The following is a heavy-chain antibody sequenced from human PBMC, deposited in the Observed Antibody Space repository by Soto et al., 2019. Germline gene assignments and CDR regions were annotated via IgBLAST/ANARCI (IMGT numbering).Heavy chain of an antibody. J-gene: IGHJ5*02. D-gene: IGHD3-10*01. CDR3: ARGVGSGSYYNQYNWFDP. V-gene: IGHV1-18*01. CDR2: INVYNGNT. CDR1: GYTFTNYG. Sequence: ASVKVSCKASGYTFTNYGISWVRQAPGQGLEWIGWINVYNGNTKYAQKVQGRVTMTTDTSTSTAYMELRSLRSDDTALYYCARGVGSGSYYNQYNWFDPWGQGTLVTVSS.